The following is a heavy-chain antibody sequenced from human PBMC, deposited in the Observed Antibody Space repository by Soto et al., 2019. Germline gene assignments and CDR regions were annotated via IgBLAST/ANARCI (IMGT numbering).Heavy chain of an antibody. CDR3: ARRIYGFDI. CDR2: IYPGDSDI. D-gene: IGHD2-21*01. J-gene: IGHJ3*02. CDR1: GYTFTNNW. V-gene: IGHV5-51*01. Sequence: GESLKISCTASGYTFTNNWIGWVRQVPGKGLEWMNFIYPGDSDITYSPSFQGQVTVSADKSTSTVFLQWRSLKASDTAMYYCARRIYGFDIWGQGTMVTVSS.